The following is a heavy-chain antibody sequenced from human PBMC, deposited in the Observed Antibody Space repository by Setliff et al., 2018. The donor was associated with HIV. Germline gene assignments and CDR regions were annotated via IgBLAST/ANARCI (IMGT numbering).Heavy chain of an antibody. J-gene: IGHJ5*02. CDR3: ARGGTSSNWFGP. CDR2: IYNSVTT. V-gene: IGHV4-59*02. D-gene: IGHD2-2*01. CDR1: GASVNYNT. Sequence: SETLSLTCSVSGASVNYNTWSWIRQAPGKGLQWIGFIYNSVTTNYNPSLKSRATISLDTSKNQFSLKLTSVTAADTAVYYCARGGTSSNWFGPWGQGTLVTVAS.